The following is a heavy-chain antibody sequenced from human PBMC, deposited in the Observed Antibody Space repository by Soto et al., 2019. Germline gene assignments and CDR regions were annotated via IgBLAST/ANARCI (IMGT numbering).Heavy chain of an antibody. CDR1: GGSISSGDYY. D-gene: IGHD5-12*01. CDR2: IYYSGST. Sequence: PSETLSLTCTVSGGSISSGDYYWSWIRQPSGKGLEWIGYIYYSGSTYYNPSLKSRVTISVDTSKNQFSLKLSSVTAADTAVYYCAREEERWLYFDYWGQGTLVTVSS. J-gene: IGHJ4*02. CDR3: AREEERWLYFDY. V-gene: IGHV4-30-4*02.